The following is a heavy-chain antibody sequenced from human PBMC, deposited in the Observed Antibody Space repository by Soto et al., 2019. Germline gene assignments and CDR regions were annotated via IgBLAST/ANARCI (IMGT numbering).Heavy chain of an antibody. V-gene: IGHV4-59*01. D-gene: IGHD1-1*01. J-gene: IGHJ4*02. CDR1: GGSLSSYY. CDR3: ASHGNNWFYFDY. CDR2: VYYSGST. Sequence: SETLSLTCTVSGGSLSSYYWSWIPQPPGKALEWIGYVYYSGSTNYNPPLKSRATISVDTSKNQFSLNMTSVTAADTAVYYCASHGNNWFYFDYLGQGTLVTVS.